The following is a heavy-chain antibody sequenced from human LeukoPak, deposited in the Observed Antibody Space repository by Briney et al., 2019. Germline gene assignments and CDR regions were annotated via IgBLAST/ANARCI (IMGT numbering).Heavy chain of an antibody. CDR1: GGTFSSYA. V-gene: IGHV1-2*02. J-gene: IGHJ6*03. D-gene: IGHD2-2*01. Sequence: GASVKVSCKASGGTFSSYAISWVRQAPGQGLEWMGWINPNSGGTNYAQKFQGRVTMTRDTSISTAYMELSRLRSDDMAVYYCASAYAGNYYMDVWGKGTTVTVSS. CDR3: ASAYAGNYYMDV. CDR2: INPNSGGT.